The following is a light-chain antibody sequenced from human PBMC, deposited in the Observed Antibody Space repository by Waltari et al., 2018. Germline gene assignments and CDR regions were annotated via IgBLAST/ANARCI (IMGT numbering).Light chain of an antibody. CDR1: SSDIGAYNF. Sequence: QSALTQPASVSGSPGQSITISCTGTSSDIGAYNFVSWYQKHPGKAPKVMIYAVNNRPSGVSSRFPGPKSGNPASLTIAGLQAEDEADYYCSSYTTGSTRYVFGSGTKVTVL. CDR3: SSYTTGSTRYV. J-gene: IGLJ1*01. CDR2: AVN. V-gene: IGLV2-14*03.